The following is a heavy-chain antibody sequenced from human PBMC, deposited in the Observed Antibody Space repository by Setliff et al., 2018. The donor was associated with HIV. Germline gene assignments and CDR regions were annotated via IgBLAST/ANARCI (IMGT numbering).Heavy chain of an antibody. D-gene: IGHD6-6*01. CDR3: AREILSSSAIDY. CDR1: GFTFSTYA. Sequence: GGSLRLSCAASGFTFSTYAMHWVRQAPGKGPEWVANIKEDGSEIYYVDSVKGRFTISRDNAKNSLYLQMDSLRAEDTAVYYCAREILSSSAIDYWGQGTLVTVSS. V-gene: IGHV3-7*01. CDR2: IKEDGSEI. J-gene: IGHJ4*02.